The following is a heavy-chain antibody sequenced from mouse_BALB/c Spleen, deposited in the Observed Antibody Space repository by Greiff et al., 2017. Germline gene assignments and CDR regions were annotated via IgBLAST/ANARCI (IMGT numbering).Heavy chain of an antibody. D-gene: IGHD2-1*01. CDR3: ARGYGNHGAMDY. CDR2: INPSTGYT. V-gene: IGHV1-7*01. J-gene: IGHJ4*01. CDR1: GYTFTSYW. Sequence: QVQLQQSGAELAKPGASVKMSCKASGYTFTSYWMHWVKQRPGQGLEWIGYINPSTGYTEYNQKFKDKATLTADKSSSTAYMQLSSLTSEDSAVYYCARGYGNHGAMDYWGQGTSVTVSS.